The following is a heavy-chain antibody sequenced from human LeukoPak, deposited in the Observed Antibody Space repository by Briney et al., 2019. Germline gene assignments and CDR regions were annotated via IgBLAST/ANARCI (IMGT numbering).Heavy chain of an antibody. CDR1: GFTFSSDG. J-gene: IGHJ3*02. Sequence: PGGSLRLSCAASGFTFSSDGMHWGRQAPGKGLEWVAVIRDDGSNKYYADSVKGRFTISRDNSKNTLYLQMNSLRAEDTAVYYCAKGDDFWSGYYQDAFDIWGQGTMVTVSS. CDR2: IRDDGSNK. CDR3: AKGDDFWSGYYQDAFDI. D-gene: IGHD3-3*01. V-gene: IGHV3-30*02.